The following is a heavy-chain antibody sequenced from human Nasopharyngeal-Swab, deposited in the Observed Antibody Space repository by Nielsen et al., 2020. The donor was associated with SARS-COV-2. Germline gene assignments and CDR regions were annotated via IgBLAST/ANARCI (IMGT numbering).Heavy chain of an antibody. J-gene: IGHJ4*02. V-gene: IGHV3-9*01. Sequence: GGSLSLSCAASGFTFDDYAMHWVRPAPGKGLEWVSGISWNSGSIGYADSVKGRFTISRDNAKNSLYLQMNSLRAEDTALYYCAKGLGDYWGQGTLVTVSS. D-gene: IGHD3-16*01. CDR1: GFTFDDYA. CDR3: AKGLGDY. CDR2: ISWNSGSI.